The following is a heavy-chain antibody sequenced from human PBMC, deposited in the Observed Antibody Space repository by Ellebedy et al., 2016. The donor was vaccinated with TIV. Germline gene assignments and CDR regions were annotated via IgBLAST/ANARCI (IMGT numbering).Heavy chain of an antibody. CDR3: AREVTYYYDSSGYYYGGHFDY. CDR2: INSDGSST. CDR1: GFTFSSYW. D-gene: IGHD3-22*01. J-gene: IGHJ4*02. Sequence: GESLKISCAASGFTFSSYWMHWVRQAPGKGLVWVSRINSDGSSTSYADSVKGRFTISGDNAKNTLYLQMNSLRAEDTAVYYCAREVTYYYDSSGYYYGGHFDYWGQGTLVTVSS. V-gene: IGHV3-74*01.